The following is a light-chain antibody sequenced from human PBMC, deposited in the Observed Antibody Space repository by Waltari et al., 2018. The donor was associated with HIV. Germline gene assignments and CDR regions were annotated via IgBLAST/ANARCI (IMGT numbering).Light chain of an antibody. CDR2: ADD. CDR3: QVWDSSRDHVV. V-gene: IGLV3-21*02. J-gene: IGLJ2*01. CDR1: NIGSKS. Sequence: SYVLTQPPSVSVAPGQTARITCGGNNIGSKSMYWYQQRPGQAPVLVVYADDDRPSGIPERFSGSNSGNTATLTISRVEAGDEADYFCQVWDSSRDHVVFGGGTTLTVL.